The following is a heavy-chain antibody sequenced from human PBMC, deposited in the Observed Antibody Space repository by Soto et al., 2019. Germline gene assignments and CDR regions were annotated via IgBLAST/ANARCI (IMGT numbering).Heavy chain of an antibody. V-gene: IGHV4-30-4*08. CDR3: VRTGGRYAPGDYVELD. CDR2: IYYSGST. J-gene: IGHJ4*02. D-gene: IGHD4-17*01. Sequence: GSAGSPRPGADFLCWLRHAPGKGLEWIGYIYYSGSTYYNPSLKSRVTISVDTSKNQFSLKLRSVTAADTAVYYCVRTGGRYAPGDYVELDWGQGTLVTVS. CDR1: AGSPRPGADF.